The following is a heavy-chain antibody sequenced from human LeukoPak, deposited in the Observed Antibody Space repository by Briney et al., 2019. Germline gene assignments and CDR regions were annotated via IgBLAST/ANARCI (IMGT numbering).Heavy chain of an antibody. CDR2: ISGSGGST. J-gene: IGHJ5*02. Sequence: GGSLRLSCAAAGFTFGSYAMSWVRQAPGKGLEWVSSISGSGGSTYYADSVKGRFAISRDNSKNTLYVQMNSLRAEDTAVYYCAKDRWAWEMTTVTTHWFDPWGQGTLVTVSS. V-gene: IGHV3-23*01. CDR1: GFTFGSYA. CDR3: AKDRWAWEMTTVTTHWFDP. D-gene: IGHD4-17*01.